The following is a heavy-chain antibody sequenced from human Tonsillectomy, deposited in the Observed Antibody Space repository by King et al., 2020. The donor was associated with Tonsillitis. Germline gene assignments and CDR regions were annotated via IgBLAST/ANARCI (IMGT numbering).Heavy chain of an antibody. D-gene: IGHD1-7*01. CDR1: GFTFSSYA. CDR3: SGDGTGTTYPSYYYYYMDV. J-gene: IGHJ6*03. V-gene: IGHV3-30-3*01. CDR2: ILYDGSNK. Sequence: VQLVESGGGVVQPGRSLRLSCAASGFTFSSYAMHWVRQAPGKGLEWVAVILYDGSNKYYADSVECRFTISRDNSKNTLHLQMNSLRAEETAVYYCSGDGTGTTYPSYYYYYMDVWGKGTTVTVSS.